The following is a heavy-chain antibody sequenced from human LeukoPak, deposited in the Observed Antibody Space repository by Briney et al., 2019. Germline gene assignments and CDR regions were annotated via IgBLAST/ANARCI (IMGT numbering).Heavy chain of an antibody. Sequence: GGSLRLSCAASGFTFRNYAMRWVRQAPGKGLEWVGRIKTKGEGGTVDYAAPVKGRFTISRDDSKNTLYLQMNSLKTEDTAIYYCMSDLDNWGQGTLVTVSS. CDR3: MSDLDN. CDR2: IKTKGEGGTV. CDR1: GFTFRNYA. V-gene: IGHV3-15*01. J-gene: IGHJ4*02.